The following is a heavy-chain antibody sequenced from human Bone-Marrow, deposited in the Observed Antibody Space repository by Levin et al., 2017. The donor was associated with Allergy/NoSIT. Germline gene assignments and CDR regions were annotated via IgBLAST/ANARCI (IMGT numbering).Heavy chain of an antibody. CDR2: IYHSGST. CDR1: GGSISNGAYS. V-gene: IGHV4-30-2*01. CDR3: ARDWRSAFDI. D-gene: IGHD3-3*01. J-gene: IGHJ3*02. Sequence: SETLSLTCAVSGGSISNGAYSWTWIRQPPGKGLEWIGYIYHSGSTSYNPSLNSRVTISVDRSKNQFSLKLTSVTAADTAVYYCARDWRSAFDIWGLGTMVTVSS.